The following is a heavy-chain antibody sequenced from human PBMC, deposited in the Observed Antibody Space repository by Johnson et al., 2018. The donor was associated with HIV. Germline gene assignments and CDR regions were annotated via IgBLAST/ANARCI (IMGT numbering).Heavy chain of an antibody. CDR1: GFTFSSYA. V-gene: IGHV3-30-3*01. CDR3: ARDVRDYYDSSGYYYAWAFDI. J-gene: IGHJ3*02. D-gene: IGHD3-22*01. CDR2: ISYDGSNK. Sequence: VQVLESGGGVVQPGRSLRLSCAASGFTFSSYAMHWVRQAPGKGLEWVAVISYDGSNKSYADSVKGRFTISRDNSKNTLYLQMNSLRAEDTAVYYCARDVRDYYDSSGYYYAWAFDIWGQGTKVTVSS.